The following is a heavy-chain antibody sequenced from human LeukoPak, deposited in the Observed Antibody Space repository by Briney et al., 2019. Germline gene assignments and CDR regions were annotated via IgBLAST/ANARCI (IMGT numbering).Heavy chain of an antibody. D-gene: IGHD3-22*01. CDR2: ISPISSYT. J-gene: IGHJ4*02. Sequence: PGGSLRLSCAASGFTFSDYYLSWVRQAPGKGLEWVSFISPISSYTNYADSVKGRFTISRDNAKNSLYLQMSSLRAEDTAVYYCARLWGGSSGYYYWGQGTLVTVSS. V-gene: IGHV3-11*06. CDR1: GFTFSDYY. CDR3: ARLWGGSSGYYY.